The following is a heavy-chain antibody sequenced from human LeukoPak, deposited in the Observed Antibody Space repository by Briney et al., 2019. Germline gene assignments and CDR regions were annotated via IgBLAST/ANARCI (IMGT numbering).Heavy chain of an antibody. Sequence: GESLKISCKGSGYSFTSYWIGWVRQMPGKGLEWMGIIYPGDSDTRYSPSFQGQVTVSADKPLSTAYLQWSSLKASDTAMYYCARGSGSYHTAYMNWGQGSPVTVSS. J-gene: IGHJ4*02. D-gene: IGHD1-26*01. V-gene: IGHV5-51*04. CDR3: ARGSGSYHTAYMN. CDR1: GYSFTSYW. CDR2: IYPGDSDT.